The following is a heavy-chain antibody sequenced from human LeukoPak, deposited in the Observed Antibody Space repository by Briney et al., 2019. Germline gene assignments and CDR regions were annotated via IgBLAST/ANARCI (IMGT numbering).Heavy chain of an antibody. Sequence: PGRSLRLSCAASGFTFSSCGMHWVRQAPGKGLEWVAVISHDGSDQYYADSVRGRFTVSRDNSKNMLYLQMSGLRDEDTAVYYCASGYRSDSWGQGTLVTVSS. CDR3: ASGYRSDS. V-gene: IGHV3-30*03. CDR1: GFTFSSCG. D-gene: IGHD3-16*02. J-gene: IGHJ4*02. CDR2: ISHDGSDQ.